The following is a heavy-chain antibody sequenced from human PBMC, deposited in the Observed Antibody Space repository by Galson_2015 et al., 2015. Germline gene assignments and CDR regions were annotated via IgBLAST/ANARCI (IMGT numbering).Heavy chain of an antibody. D-gene: IGHD3-10*01. Sequence: AMRLSCAASGFMLSYYAMTWVRQAPGKGLEWVSAIRAGGGGKYYADSVKGRFSIFADNSMNTLYLQMDNLIDEETAVYYCAKVYNRFWFFAYWGQGTLVTVSS. CDR1: GFMLSYYA. J-gene: IGHJ4*02. V-gene: IGHV3-23*01. CDR3: AKVYNRFWFFAY. CDR2: IRAGGGGK.